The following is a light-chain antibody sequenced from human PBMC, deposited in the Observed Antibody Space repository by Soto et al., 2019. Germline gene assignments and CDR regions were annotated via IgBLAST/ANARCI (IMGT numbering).Light chain of an antibody. J-gene: IGKJ2*01. CDR3: QQRSNWPPYT. CDR1: QSVSTY. CDR2: DAS. Sequence: EIVLTQSPATLSLSPGEIATLSCRASQSVSTYLAWYQQKPGQAPRLLIYDASNRATGIPARFSGSESGTDFTPAISSPEPEDFAVDYCQQRSNWPPYTFGQGTKVEVK. V-gene: IGKV3-11*01.